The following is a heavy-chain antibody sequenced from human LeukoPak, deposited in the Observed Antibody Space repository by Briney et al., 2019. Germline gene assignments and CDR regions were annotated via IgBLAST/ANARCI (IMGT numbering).Heavy chain of an antibody. V-gene: IGHV3-9*01. D-gene: IGHD6-19*01. CDR3: AKERGPGIAVAGTPPDYGMDV. CDR2: ISWNSGSI. J-gene: IGHJ6*02. CDR1: GFTFDDYA. Sequence: PGRSLRLSCAASGFTFDDYAMHWVRQAPGKGLEWVSGISWNSGSIGYADSVKGRFTISRDNAKNSLYLQMNSLRTEDTALYYCAKERGPGIAVAGTPPDYGMDVWGQGTTVTVSS.